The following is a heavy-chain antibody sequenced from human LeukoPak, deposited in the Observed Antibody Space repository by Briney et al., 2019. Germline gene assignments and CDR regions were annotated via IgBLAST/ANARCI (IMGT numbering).Heavy chain of an antibody. CDR2: ISTSSRYI. J-gene: IGHJ5*02. V-gene: IGHV3-21*06. CDR3: ARADCSGSTCYLRHSWFDP. Sequence: GGSLRLSCAASGFTLSTFDMNWLRQAPGKGLECVSSISTSSRYIYYRDSVKGRFTISRDDAKNSLYLQMNSLTVEDTAVYYCARADCSGSTCYLRHSWFDPWGQGTLVTVSS. D-gene: IGHD2-2*01. CDR1: GFTLSTFD.